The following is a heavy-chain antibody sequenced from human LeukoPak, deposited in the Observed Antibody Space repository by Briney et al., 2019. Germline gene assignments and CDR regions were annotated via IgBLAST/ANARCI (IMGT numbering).Heavy chain of an antibody. J-gene: IGHJ4*02. CDR2: ISGSGGST. Sequence: PGGSLRLSCAASGFTVGNNYMSWVRQAPGKGLEWGSAISGSGGSTYYADSVKGRFTISRDNSKNTLSLQMNSLRADDTAVYYCAKAQSSGYFRSGDSWGQGTLVTVSS. CDR3: AKAQSSGYFRSGDS. D-gene: IGHD3-22*01. CDR1: GFTVGNNY. V-gene: IGHV3-23*01.